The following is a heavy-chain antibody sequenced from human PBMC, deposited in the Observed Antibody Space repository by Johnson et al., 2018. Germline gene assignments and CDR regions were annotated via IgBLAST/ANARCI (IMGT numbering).Heavy chain of an antibody. CDR1: GFTFRNYG. V-gene: IGHV3-33*01. CDR2: IWYDGSNK. J-gene: IGHJ3*01. Sequence: QVQLVQSGGGVVQPGRSXRLSCAASGFTFRNYGMHWVRQAPGKGLEWVALIWYDGSNKPYADAVKGRFTISRDNSKNTMSLQMSSLRADDTAVYYCARRDLDHAFDVWGQGTMVTVSS. CDR3: ARRDLDHAFDV.